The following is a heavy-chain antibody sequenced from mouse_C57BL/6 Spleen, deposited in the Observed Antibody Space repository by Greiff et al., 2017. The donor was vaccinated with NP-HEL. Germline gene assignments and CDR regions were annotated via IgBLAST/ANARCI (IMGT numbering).Heavy chain of an antibody. CDR2: IYPGDGDT. J-gene: IGHJ3*01. V-gene: IGHV1-82*01. CDR3: ARAVVPDY. D-gene: IGHD1-1*01. Sequence: QVQLKESGPELVKPGASVKISCKASGYAFSSSWMNWVKQRPGKGLEWIGRIYPGDGDTNYNGKFKGKATLTADKSSSTAYMQLSSLTSEDSAVYFCARAVVPDYWGQGTLVTVSA. CDR1: GYAFSSSW.